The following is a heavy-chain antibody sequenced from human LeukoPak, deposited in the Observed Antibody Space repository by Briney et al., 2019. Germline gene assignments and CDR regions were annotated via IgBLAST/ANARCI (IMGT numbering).Heavy chain of an antibody. CDR3: AAGTPNIVAHDAFDI. J-gene: IGHJ3*02. CDR1: GFTFTSSA. Sequence: GASVKVSCKASGFTFTSSAMQWVRQARGQRLEWIGWIVVGSGNTNYAQEFQGRVTITRDMSTSTAYMELSSLRSEDTAVYYCAAGTPNIVAHDAFDIWGQGTMVTVSS. D-gene: IGHD5-12*01. V-gene: IGHV1-58*02. CDR2: IVVGSGNT.